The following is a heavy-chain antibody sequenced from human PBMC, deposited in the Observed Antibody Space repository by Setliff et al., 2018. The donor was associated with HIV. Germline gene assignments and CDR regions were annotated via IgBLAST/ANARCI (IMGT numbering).Heavy chain of an antibody. CDR3: VTSSSWSSRLNF. J-gene: IGHJ4*02. Sequence: SETLSLTCAVYGAPFNGYYWAWIRQSPAKGLEWIGEIYHSGIVNYNPSLQSRVTISTDTSKNQFSLKLTSVTAADTAVYYCVTSSSWSSRLNFWGPGMLVTV. CDR2: IYHSGIV. D-gene: IGHD2-2*01. V-gene: IGHV4-34*01. CDR1: GAPFNGYY.